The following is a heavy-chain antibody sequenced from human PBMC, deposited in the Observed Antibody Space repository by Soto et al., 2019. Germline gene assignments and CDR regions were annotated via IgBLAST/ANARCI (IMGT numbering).Heavy chain of an antibody. D-gene: IGHD5-12*01. V-gene: IGHV3-23*01. Sequence: EVQLLESGGGLVQPGGSLRLSCAASGFSFSSYAMVWVRQAPGKGLEWVSVISARGGSLYFADSVKGRFTISRDNSKNVLSLEMNSLRAEDTATYFCAKGSLEYSASVDNWGQGTLLVVSS. CDR3: AKGSLEYSASVDN. CDR2: ISARGGSL. CDR1: GFSFSSYA. J-gene: IGHJ4*02.